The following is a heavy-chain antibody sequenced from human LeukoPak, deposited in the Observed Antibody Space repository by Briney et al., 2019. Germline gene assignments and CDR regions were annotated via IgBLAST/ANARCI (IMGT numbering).Heavy chain of an antibody. CDR2: INPNSGGT. Sequence: ASVKVSCTASGYTFTGYYMHWVRQAPGQGLEWMGWINPNSGGTSYAQKFQGRVTMTRDTSISTAYMELSRLRSDDTAVYYCARGRNSSPYDFDYWGQGTLVTVSS. CDR3: ARGRNSSPYDFDY. J-gene: IGHJ4*02. D-gene: IGHD1-14*01. V-gene: IGHV1-2*02. CDR1: GYTFTGYY.